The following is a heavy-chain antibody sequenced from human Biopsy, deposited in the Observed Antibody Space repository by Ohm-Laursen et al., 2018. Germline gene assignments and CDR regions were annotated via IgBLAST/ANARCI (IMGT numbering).Heavy chain of an antibody. CDR3: AREAIGYQLPCDD. Sequence: SVKVSCKVSGGTFTNYAITWVRQAPGQGLEWMGRIIPILRTTTYAPKFQGRVTFTADKSSSTAYLELSSLTSEDTAMLYCAREAIGYQLPCDDWGQGTLVTVSS. D-gene: IGHD2-15*01. CDR2: IIPILRTT. V-gene: IGHV1-69*04. CDR1: GGTFTNYA. J-gene: IGHJ4*02.